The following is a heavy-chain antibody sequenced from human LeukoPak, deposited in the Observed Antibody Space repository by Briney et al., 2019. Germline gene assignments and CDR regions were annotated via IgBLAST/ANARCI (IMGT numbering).Heavy chain of an antibody. V-gene: IGHV3-7*01. D-gene: IGHD6-19*01. CDR3: AREFRSGYNSRWFDY. CDR1: GCTFSSYW. CDR2: IKQDGSEK. Sequence: GSLRLSCAASGCTFSSYWMSWVRQAPGKGLEWVANIKQDGSEKWYVDSVKGRFTISRDNAKNSLYLQMNSLRVEDTAVYYCAREFRSGYNSRWFDYWGQGTLVTVSS. J-gene: IGHJ5*01.